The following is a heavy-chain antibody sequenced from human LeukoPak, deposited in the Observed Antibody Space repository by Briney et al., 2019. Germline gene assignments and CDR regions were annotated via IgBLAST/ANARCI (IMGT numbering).Heavy chain of an antibody. Sequence: LETLSLTCTVSGGSISSYYWSWIRQPPGKGLEWIGYIYYSGSTNYNPSLKSRVTISVDTSKNQFSLKLSSVTAGDTAVYYCARVESYPLRNAFDIWGQGTMVTVSS. CDR3: ARVESYPLRNAFDI. CDR2: IYYSGST. V-gene: IGHV4-59*01. J-gene: IGHJ3*02. D-gene: IGHD1-14*01. CDR1: GGSISSYY.